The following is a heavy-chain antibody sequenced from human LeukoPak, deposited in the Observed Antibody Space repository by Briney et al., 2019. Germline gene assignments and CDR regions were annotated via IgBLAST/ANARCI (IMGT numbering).Heavy chain of an antibody. Sequence: GGSLRLSYAASGFTVSSNYMSWVRQAPGKGLEWVSVIYSGGSTYYADSVKGRFTISRDNSKNSVYLQMNSLRDEDTAVYYCARDWGGPDDYWGQGTLVTVSS. J-gene: IGHJ4*02. D-gene: IGHD3-16*01. CDR3: ARDWGGPDDY. V-gene: IGHV3-66*01. CDR1: GFTVSSNY. CDR2: IYSGGST.